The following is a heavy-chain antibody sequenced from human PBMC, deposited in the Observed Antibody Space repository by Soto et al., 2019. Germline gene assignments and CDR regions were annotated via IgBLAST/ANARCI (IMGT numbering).Heavy chain of an antibody. V-gene: IGHV4-30-2*01. D-gene: IGHD3-9*01. CDR1: GGSISSGGYS. J-gene: IGHJ3*01. Sequence: QLQLQESGSGLVKPSQTLSLICSVSGGSISSGGYSWGWIRQPPGKGLEYIGYIYHSGNTYYNPSLKSRVTISLDRSKNQFSLKLTSVTVADTAVYFCGRGGRLGDAFDVWGQGTTVTVSS. CDR2: IYHSGNT. CDR3: GRGGRLGDAFDV.